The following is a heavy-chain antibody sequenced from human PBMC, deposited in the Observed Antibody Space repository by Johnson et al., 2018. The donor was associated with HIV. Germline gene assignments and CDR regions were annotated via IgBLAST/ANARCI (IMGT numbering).Heavy chain of an antibody. D-gene: IGHD2-2*01. CDR3: ARSRPYEGVPAATGAFDI. CDR1: GFTFSSYA. J-gene: IGHJ3*02. CDR2: ISYDGSNK. V-gene: IGHV3-30-3*01. Sequence: VQLVESGGGVVQPGRSLRLSCAASGFTFSSYAMHWVRQAPGKGLEWVAVISYDGSNKYYADSVKGRFTISRDNSKNTLYLQMNSLRAEDTALYYCARSRPYEGVPAATGAFDIWGQGTMVTVSS.